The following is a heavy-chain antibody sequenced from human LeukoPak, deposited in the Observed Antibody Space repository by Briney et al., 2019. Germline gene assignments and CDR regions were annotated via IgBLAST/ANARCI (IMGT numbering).Heavy chain of an antibody. J-gene: IGHJ4*02. CDR2: IKSSSSTI. CDR3: ARDGSDYGGNDQYYFDY. CDR1: GFTFSIYS. V-gene: IGHV3-48*01. Sequence: PGGSLRLSCAVSGFTFSIYSMNWVRQAPGKGLEWVSHIKSSSSTIYYADPVKGRFTISRDNAKNSLYLQMNSLRAEDTAVYYCARDGSDYGGNDQYYFDYWGQGTLVTVSP. D-gene: IGHD4-23*01.